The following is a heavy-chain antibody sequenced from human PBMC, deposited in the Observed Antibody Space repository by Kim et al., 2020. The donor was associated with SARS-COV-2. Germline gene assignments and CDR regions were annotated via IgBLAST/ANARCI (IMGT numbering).Heavy chain of an antibody. J-gene: IGHJ4*02. CDR1: GFTFSNAW. CDR3: TTGNTIAVAGTIYFVY. CDR2: IKSKTDGGTT. V-gene: IGHV3-15*01. D-gene: IGHD6-19*01. Sequence: GGSLRLSCAASGFTFSNAWMSWVRQAPGKGLEWVGRIKSKTDGGTTDYAAPVKGRFTISRDDSKNTLYLQMNSLKTEDTAVYYCTTGNTIAVAGTIYFVYWGQGTLVTVSS.